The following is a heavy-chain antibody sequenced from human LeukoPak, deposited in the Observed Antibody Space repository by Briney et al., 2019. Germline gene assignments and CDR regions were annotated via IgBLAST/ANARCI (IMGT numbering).Heavy chain of an antibody. Sequence: SPSETLSLTCAVYGGSFSGYYWSWIRQPPGKGLEWIGEINHSGSTNYNPSLKSRVTISVDTSKNQFSLKLSSVTAADTAVYYCARLTVDPPRGYYYYYYYMDVWGKGTTVTVSS. CDR3: ARLTVDPPRGYYYYYYYMDV. D-gene: IGHD5-12*01. CDR1: GGSFSGYY. J-gene: IGHJ6*03. CDR2: INHSGST. V-gene: IGHV4-34*01.